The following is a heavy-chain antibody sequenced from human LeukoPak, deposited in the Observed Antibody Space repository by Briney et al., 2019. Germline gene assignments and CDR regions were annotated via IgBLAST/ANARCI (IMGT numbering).Heavy chain of an antibody. D-gene: IGHD3-16*01. Sequence: GGSLRLSCAASGFTFDDYAMHWVRHAPGKGLEWVSGISWNSGSIGYADSVKGRFTISRDNSKKTAYLQMSSLTIEDTAVYYCAKEPGEGGSAFDYWGQGTLVTVYS. CDR2: ISWNSGSI. CDR1: GFTFDDYA. J-gene: IGHJ4*02. V-gene: IGHV3-9*01. CDR3: AKEPGEGGSAFDY.